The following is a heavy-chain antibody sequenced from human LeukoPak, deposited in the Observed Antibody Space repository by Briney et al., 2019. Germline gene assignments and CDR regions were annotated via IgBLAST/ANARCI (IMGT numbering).Heavy chain of an antibody. J-gene: IGHJ4*02. CDR1: GFTFSSYW. Sequence: GGALRLSCAASGFTFSSYWISWVRQAPGKGLEWVANIKQDGSEKYYVDSVKGRFTISRDNAKNSLYLQMNSLRAEDTALYYCERVQQHRGFDYWGQGTLVTVSS. D-gene: IGHD6-13*01. CDR3: ERVQQHRGFDY. V-gene: IGHV3-7*03. CDR2: IKQDGSEK.